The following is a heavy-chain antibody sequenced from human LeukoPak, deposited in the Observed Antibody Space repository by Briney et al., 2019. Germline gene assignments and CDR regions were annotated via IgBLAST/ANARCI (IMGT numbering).Heavy chain of an antibody. J-gene: IGHJ4*02. CDR2: IYYSGST. V-gene: IGHV4-39*01. Sequence: SETLSLTCTGSGGSISSSSYYWGWIRQPPGKGLEWIGSIYYSGSTYYNPSLKSRVTISVDTSKNQFSLKLSSVSAADTAVYYCARHRIPNGYYYDSSGPSYFDYWGQGTLVTVSS. CDR1: GGSISSSSYY. CDR3: ARHRIPNGYYYDSSGPSYFDY. D-gene: IGHD3-22*01.